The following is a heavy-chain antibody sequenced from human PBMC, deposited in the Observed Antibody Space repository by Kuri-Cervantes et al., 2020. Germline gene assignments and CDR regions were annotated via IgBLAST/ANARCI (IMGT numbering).Heavy chain of an antibody. Sequence: GGSLRLSCAASGFTFSSYGMHWVRQAPGKGLVWVSRINSDGSSTSYADSVKGRFTISRDNSKNTLFLQMNSLRVEDTAVYYCASFYYDSSGYYRSHTYYYGMDVWGQGTTVTVSS. CDR1: GFTFSSYG. D-gene: IGHD3-22*01. CDR3: ASFYYDSSGYYRSHTYYYGMDV. V-gene: IGHV3-74*01. J-gene: IGHJ6*02. CDR2: INSDGSST.